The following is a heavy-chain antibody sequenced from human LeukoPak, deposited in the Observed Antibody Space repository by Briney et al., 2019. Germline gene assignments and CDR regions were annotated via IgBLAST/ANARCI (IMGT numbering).Heavy chain of an antibody. CDR2: INPNSGGT. J-gene: IGHJ6*03. Sequence: ASVKVSYKASGYTFTGYYMHWVRQAPGQGLEWMGRINPNSGGTNYAQKFQGRVTKTRDTSISTAYMELSRLRSDDTAVYYCAGEGGSSSYWGYYYYMDVWGKGTTVTVSS. CDR1: GYTFTGYY. V-gene: IGHV1-2*06. CDR3: AGEGGSSSYWGYYYYMDV. D-gene: IGHD6-6*01.